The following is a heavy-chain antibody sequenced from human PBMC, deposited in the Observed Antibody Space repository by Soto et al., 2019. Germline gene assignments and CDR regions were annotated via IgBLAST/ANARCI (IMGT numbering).Heavy chain of an antibody. CDR1: GGTFSSYT. CDR3: ARGDSSGYSATGY. J-gene: IGHJ4*02. D-gene: IGHD3-22*01. CDR2: IIPILRIA. Sequence: QIQLVQSGAEVKKPGSSVKVSCKASGGTFSSYTISRVRQAPGQGLEWMGRIIPILRIANYAQKFQGRVTITADKFTSTAYMELSSLRSEDTAVYYCARGDSSGYSATGYWGQGTLVTVSS. V-gene: IGHV1-69*02.